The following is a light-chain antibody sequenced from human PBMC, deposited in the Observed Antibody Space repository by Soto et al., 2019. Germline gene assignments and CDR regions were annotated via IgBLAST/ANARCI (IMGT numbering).Light chain of an antibody. CDR3: QQYGSSPLYT. V-gene: IGKV3-20*01. CDR1: QSVNSNY. Sequence: EIVLTQSPGTLSLSPGERATLSCRASQSVNSNYLAWYHQKPGQAPRLLIYGTSSRATGIPDRFSGSGSGTDFTLTIRRLEPEDFAVYYCQQYGSSPLYTFGQGTKLEIK. J-gene: IGKJ2*01. CDR2: GTS.